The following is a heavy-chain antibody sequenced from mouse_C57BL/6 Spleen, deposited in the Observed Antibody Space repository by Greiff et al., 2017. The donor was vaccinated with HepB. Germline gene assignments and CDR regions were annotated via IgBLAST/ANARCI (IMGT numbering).Heavy chain of an antibody. D-gene: IGHD2-10*02. Sequence: VQRVESGAELVKPGASVKLSCKASGYTFTSYWMQWVKQRPGQGLEWIGEIDPSDSYTNYNQKFKGKATLTVDTSSSTAYMQLSSLTSEDSAVYYCARGRVWSPFAYWGQGTLVTVSA. J-gene: IGHJ3*01. CDR3: ARGRVWSPFAY. CDR2: IDPSDSYT. V-gene: IGHV1-50*01. CDR1: GYTFTSYW.